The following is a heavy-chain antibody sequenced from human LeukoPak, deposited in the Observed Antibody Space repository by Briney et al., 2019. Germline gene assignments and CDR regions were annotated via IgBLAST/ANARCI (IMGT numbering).Heavy chain of an antibody. D-gene: IGHD3-22*01. V-gene: IGHV7-4-1*02. Sequence: GASVMVSCKPSGYTFTDYAINWVRQAPGQWLEYMGWVNTNSGNPTYAQGFTGRFVFSSDSSVSTAYLQITSLKADDSAIYFCASCNDSSGYFAYWGQGTLVTVSS. CDR3: ASCNDSSGYFAY. J-gene: IGHJ4*02. CDR1: GYTFTDYA. CDR2: VNTNSGNP.